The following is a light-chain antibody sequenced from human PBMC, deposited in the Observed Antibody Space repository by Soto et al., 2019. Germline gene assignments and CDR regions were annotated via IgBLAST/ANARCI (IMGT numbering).Light chain of an antibody. CDR1: SSDVGGYNY. J-gene: IGLJ1*01. CDR3: SSYTSSSTLPYV. Sequence: QSELTQPASVSGSPGQSIPISCTGTSSDVGGYNYVSWYQQHPGKAPKLMIYDVSNRPSGVSNRFSGSKSGNTASLTISGLQAEDEADYYCSSYTSSSTLPYVFGTGTKVTVL. CDR2: DVS. V-gene: IGLV2-14*01.